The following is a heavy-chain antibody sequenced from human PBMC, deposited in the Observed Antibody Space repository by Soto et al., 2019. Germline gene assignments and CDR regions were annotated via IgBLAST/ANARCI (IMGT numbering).Heavy chain of an antibody. J-gene: IGHJ4*02. V-gene: IGHV1-3*01. CDR1: GYTFTGYA. CDR3: ARAVAEPADFDF. Sequence: ASVKVSCKASGYTFTGYAMHWVRQAPGQRLEWMGWINAGNGNTKYSQKFQGRVTITRDTSASTAYMDLSSLRSEDTAVYYRARAVAEPADFDFWGQGTQVTVSS. CDR2: INAGNGNT. D-gene: IGHD2-2*01.